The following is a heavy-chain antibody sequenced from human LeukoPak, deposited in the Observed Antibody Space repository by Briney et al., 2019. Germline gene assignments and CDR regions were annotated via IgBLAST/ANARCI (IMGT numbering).Heavy chain of an antibody. Sequence: PGGSLRLSCAASGFTLSSYCMRWVRQAPGKGLEWVANIKQDGREKYYIDSVKGRFTISRDNSKNTLYLQMNSLRAEDTAVYYCVRDESLELRHYYMYVWGKGST. J-gene: IGHJ6*03. CDR2: IKQDGREK. V-gene: IGHV3-7*01. CDR3: VRDESLELRHYYMYV. CDR1: GFTLSSYC. D-gene: IGHD1-7*01.